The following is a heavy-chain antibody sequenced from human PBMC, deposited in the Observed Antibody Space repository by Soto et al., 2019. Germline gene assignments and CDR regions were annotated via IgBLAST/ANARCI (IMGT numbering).Heavy chain of an antibody. CDR1: GGTFSSYT. CDR2: IIPILGIA. D-gene: IGHD6-25*01. V-gene: IGHV1-69*04. Sequence: ASVKVSCKASGGTFSSYTISWVRPAPGQGLEWMGRIIPILGIANYAQKFQGRVTITADKSTSTAYMELSSLRSEDTAVYYCARDELERTGYDYWGQGTLVTVSS. J-gene: IGHJ4*02. CDR3: ARDELERTGYDY.